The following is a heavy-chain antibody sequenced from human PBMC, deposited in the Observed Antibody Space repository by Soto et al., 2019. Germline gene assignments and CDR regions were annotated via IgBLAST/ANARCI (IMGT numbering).Heavy chain of an antibody. CDR3: AKDRNYYDSSGYDY. D-gene: IGHD3-22*01. J-gene: IGHJ4*02. V-gene: IGHV3-23*01. CDR2: IIGSGGST. Sequence: QAGGSLRLSCAASGFTFNSYAMSWVRQAPGKGLEWVSTIIGSGGSTYYADSVKGRFSVSRDNSKNTLYLQMNSLRAEDTAVYYCAKDRNYYDSSGYDYWGQGTLVTSPQ. CDR1: GFTFNSYA.